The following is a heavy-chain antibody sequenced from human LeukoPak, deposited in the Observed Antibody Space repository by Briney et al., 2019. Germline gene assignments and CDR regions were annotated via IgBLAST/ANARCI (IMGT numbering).Heavy chain of an antibody. J-gene: IGHJ4*02. D-gene: IGHD2-21*01. CDR3: TRHIVGPRTFFDY. CDR1: GSSFGEYA. CDR2: IRSKAHGGTT. Sequence: GGSLRLSCTASGSSFGEYAMSWVRQAPGKGLEWVGFIRSKAHGGTTEYAASVKGRFTVSRDDSKSIFYLQMNSLKTEDTAVYYCTRHIVGPRTFFDYWGQGALVTVSS. V-gene: IGHV3-49*04.